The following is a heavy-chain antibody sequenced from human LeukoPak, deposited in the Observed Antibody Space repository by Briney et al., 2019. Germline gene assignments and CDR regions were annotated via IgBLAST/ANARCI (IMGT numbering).Heavy chain of an antibody. CDR1: GYTFTGYY. J-gene: IGHJ4*02. V-gene: IGHV1-2*02. CDR3: ARVRNYYDSSGPLDY. CDR2: INPNSGGT. D-gene: IGHD3-22*01. Sequence: ASVKVSCKASGYTFTGYYMHWVRQAPGQGLEWMGWINPNSGGTNYAQKFQGRVTMTRDTSISTAYMELSRLRSDDTAVYYCARVRNYYDSSGPLDYWGQETLVTVSS.